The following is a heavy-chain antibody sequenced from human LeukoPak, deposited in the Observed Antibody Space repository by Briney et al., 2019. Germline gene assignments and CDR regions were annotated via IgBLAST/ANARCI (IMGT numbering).Heavy chain of an antibody. J-gene: IGHJ4*02. CDR1: GYTFTSYY. V-gene: IGHV1-46*01. Sequence: ASVKVSCKASGYTFTSYYMHWVRQAPGQGLEWVGIINPSGGSTGYAQKFQGRVTMTRDTSTSTVYMELSSLRSEDTAVYYCARDVQGYTDYWGQGTLVTVSS. CDR2: INPSGGST. D-gene: IGHD2-2*02. CDR3: ARDVQGYTDY.